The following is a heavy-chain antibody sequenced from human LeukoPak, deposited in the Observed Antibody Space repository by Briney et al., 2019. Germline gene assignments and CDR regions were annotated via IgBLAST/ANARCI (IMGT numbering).Heavy chain of an antibody. D-gene: IGHD3-10*01. V-gene: IGHV4-59*01. CDR1: GGSISSYY. CDR3: ARGGPWFGELRGYFDY. Sequence: SETLSLTCTVSGGSISSYYWSWIRQPPGKGLERIGYIYYSGSTNYNPSLKSRVTISVDTSKNQFSLKLSSVTAADTAVYYCARGGPWFGELRGYFDYWGQGTLVTVSS. J-gene: IGHJ4*02. CDR2: IYYSGST.